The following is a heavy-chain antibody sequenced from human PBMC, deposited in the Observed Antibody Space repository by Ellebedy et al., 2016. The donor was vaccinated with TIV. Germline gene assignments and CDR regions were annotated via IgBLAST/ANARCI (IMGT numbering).Heavy chain of an antibody. Sequence: GESLKISCAASGFSVSTTYMKWVRQAPGKGLEWVSVIYSANTTYYADSAKGRFTISRDNSKNILYLEMNSLRAEDTAVYYCARRVRGKAFDLWGQGTMVTVSP. CDR3: ARRVRGKAFDL. J-gene: IGHJ3*01. CDR2: IYSANTT. V-gene: IGHV3-53*01. CDR1: GFSVSTTY. D-gene: IGHD3-16*01.